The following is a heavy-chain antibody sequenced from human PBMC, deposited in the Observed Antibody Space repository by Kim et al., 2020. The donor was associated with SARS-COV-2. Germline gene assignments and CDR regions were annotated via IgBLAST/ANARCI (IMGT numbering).Heavy chain of an antibody. D-gene: IGHD6-6*01. CDR1: GFTVSSNY. V-gene: IGHV3-53*04. CDR2: IYSGGST. Sequence: GGSLRLSCAAPGFTVSSNYMSWVRQAPGKGLEWVSVIYSGGSTYYADSVKGRFTISRHNSKNTLYLQMNSLIAEDTAVYYCARGDEYSSSSPGDYWGQGTLVTVSS. CDR3: ARGDEYSSSSPGDY. J-gene: IGHJ4*02.